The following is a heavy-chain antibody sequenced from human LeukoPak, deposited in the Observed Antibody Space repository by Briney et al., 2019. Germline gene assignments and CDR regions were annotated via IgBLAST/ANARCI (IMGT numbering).Heavy chain of an antibody. CDR1: GGSISSNSYY. J-gene: IGHJ4*02. D-gene: IGHD6-19*01. CDR3: ARAPGWPPFDY. V-gene: IGHV4-39*01. CDR2: IYYSGST. Sequence: SETPSLTCAVSGGSISSNSYYWGWIRQPPGKGLEWIGSIYYSGSTYYNPSLKSRVTISVDTSKNQFSLKLSSVTAADTAVYYCARAPGWPPFDYWGQGTLVTVSS.